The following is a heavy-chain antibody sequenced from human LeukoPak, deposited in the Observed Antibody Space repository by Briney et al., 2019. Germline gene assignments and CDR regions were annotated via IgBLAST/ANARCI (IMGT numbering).Heavy chain of an antibody. Sequence: ASVKVSCKASGYAFTGYYMHWVRQAPGQGLEWMGWINPNSGGTNYAQKFQGRVTMTRDTSISTAYMELSRLRSDDTAVYYCARRKPPHLGYCSSTSCVDYWGQGTLVTVSS. CDR2: INPNSGGT. CDR3: ARRKPPHLGYCSSTSCVDY. D-gene: IGHD2-2*01. V-gene: IGHV1-2*02. J-gene: IGHJ4*02. CDR1: GYAFTGYY.